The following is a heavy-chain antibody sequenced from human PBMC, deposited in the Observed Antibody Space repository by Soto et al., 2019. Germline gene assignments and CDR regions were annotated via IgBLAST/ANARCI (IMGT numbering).Heavy chain of an antibody. Sequence: QLQESGPGLVKPSETLSLTCTVSGDSISSSSYYWGWIRQPPGKGLEWIGSIYYTGSTYYMPSLKTRVAMSVDTSKNQFSLKMTSVTATDTAVYYGARKTRDGYSTFDCWGQGTLLTVSS. CDR3: ARKTRDGYSTFDC. V-gene: IGHV4-39*01. J-gene: IGHJ4*02. CDR1: GDSISSSSYY. CDR2: IYYTGST. D-gene: IGHD5-18*01.